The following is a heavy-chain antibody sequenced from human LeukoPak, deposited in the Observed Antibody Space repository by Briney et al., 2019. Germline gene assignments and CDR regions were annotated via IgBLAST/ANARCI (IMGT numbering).Heavy chain of an antibody. CDR1: GFTFSSYA. Sequence: PGGSLRLSCAASGFTFSSYAMSWVRQAPGKGLEWVSVISGSGGSTSYADSVKGRFTISRDNSKNTLYLQMNSLRAEDTALYYCAKDKSGGWELLRDHDAFDIWGQGTMVTVSS. CDR2: ISGSGGST. V-gene: IGHV3-23*01. J-gene: IGHJ3*02. D-gene: IGHD1-26*01. CDR3: AKDKSGGWELLRDHDAFDI.